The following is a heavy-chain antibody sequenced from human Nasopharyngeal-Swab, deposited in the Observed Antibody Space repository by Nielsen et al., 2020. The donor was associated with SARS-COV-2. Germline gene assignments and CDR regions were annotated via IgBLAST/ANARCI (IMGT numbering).Heavy chain of an antibody. CDR2: ITWNGGG. CDR3: TKGRADYSNPSFDN. J-gene: IGHJ4*02. CDR1: GFTYDDYA. V-gene: IGHV3-9*01. Sequence: GGSLRLSCAASGFTYDDYAMHWVRQVPGKGLELVSVITWNGGGAYTDSVKGRFTISRDNARSSMYLQMNSLRAEDTALYYCTKGRADYSNPSFDNWGQGTLVTVSS. D-gene: IGHD4-11*01.